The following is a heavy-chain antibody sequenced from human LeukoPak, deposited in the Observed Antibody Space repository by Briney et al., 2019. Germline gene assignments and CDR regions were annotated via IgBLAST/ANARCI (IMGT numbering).Heavy chain of an antibody. CDR2: IKSKTDGGTT. J-gene: IGHJ6*03. V-gene: IGHV3-15*01. D-gene: IGHD3-10*01. CDR3: STKTVVRGVITYYYYYMDV. Sequence: GGSLRLSCAASGFTFSNAWMSWVRQAPGKGLEWVGRIKSKTDGGTTDYVAPVKGRFTISRDDSKNTPYLQMNSLKTEDTAVYYCSTKTVVRGVITYYYYYMDVWGKGTTVTVSS. CDR1: GFTFSNAW.